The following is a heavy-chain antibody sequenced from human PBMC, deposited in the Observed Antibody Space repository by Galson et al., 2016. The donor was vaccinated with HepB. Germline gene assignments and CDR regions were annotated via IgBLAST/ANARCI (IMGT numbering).Heavy chain of an antibody. V-gene: IGHV1-46*02. D-gene: IGHD2-15*01. Sequence: SVKVSCKASGYTFNSHYMHWARQAPGQGLEWMGIMNPSGGATSYPQKFRGRITMTRDTSTNTVYMELSSLRSEDTAVYYCARDPLFCSGGRGYRDAYNCPDYWGQGTLVTVSS. CDR1: GYTFNSHY. CDR2: MNPSGGAT. J-gene: IGHJ4*02. CDR3: ARDPLFCSGGRGYRDAYNCPDY.